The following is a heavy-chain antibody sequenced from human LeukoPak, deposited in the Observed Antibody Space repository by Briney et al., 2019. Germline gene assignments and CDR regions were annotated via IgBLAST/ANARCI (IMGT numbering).Heavy chain of an antibody. CDR2: ISGSGGST. CDR1: GFTFSSYA. CDR3: AKAGYSSSWSEYYYYYMDV. D-gene: IGHD6-13*01. Sequence: GSLRLSCAASGFTFSSYAMSWVRQALGKGLEWVSAISGSGGSTYYADSVKGRFTISRDDAKNSLYLQMNSLRAEDTAVYYCAKAGYSSSWSEYYYYYMDVWGKGTTVTVSS. J-gene: IGHJ6*03. V-gene: IGHV3-23*01.